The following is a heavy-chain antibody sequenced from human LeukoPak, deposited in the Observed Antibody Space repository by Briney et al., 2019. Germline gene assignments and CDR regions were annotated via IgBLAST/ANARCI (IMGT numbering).Heavy chain of an antibody. CDR1: GFTFSSYS. CDR2: ISSSSSCI. D-gene: IGHD6-13*01. Sequence: GGSLRLSCAASGFTFSSYSMNWVRQAPGKGLEWVSSISSSSSCIYYADSVKGRFTISRDNAKNSLYLQMNSLRAEDTAVYYYARERRSSSWSYFDYWGQGTLVTVSS. CDR3: ARERRSSSWSYFDY. J-gene: IGHJ4*02. V-gene: IGHV3-21*01.